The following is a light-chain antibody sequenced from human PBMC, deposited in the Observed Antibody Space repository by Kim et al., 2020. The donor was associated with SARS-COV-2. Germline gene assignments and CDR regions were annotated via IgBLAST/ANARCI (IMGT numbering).Light chain of an antibody. CDR3: CSYSGRYIVV. CDR2: DVN. Sequence: GQSVTISCTGTSGDIGGYDYVSWYQHHPGKVPKLLIYDVNKWPSGVPDRFSGSKSGNTASLTISGLQVEDDADYYCCSYSGRYIVVFGGGTQLTVL. V-gene: IGLV2-11*01. J-gene: IGLJ2*01. CDR1: SGDIGGYDY.